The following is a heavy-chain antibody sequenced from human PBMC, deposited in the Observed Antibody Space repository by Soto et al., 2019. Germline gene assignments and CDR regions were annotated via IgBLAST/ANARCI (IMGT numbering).Heavy chain of an antibody. CDR2: ISGSGGST. J-gene: IGHJ6*02. CDR1: GFTFSSYA. CDR3: ANTTPFTPSVYYGLDV. Sequence: EVQLLESGGGLVQPGGSLILSCAASGFTFSSYAMSWVRQAPGKGLEWFSAISGSGGSTYYADSLKGRLTISRDNYKKTLYLQMNSLRAEDTAVYYCANTTPFTPSVYYGLDVWGQGTTVTVSS. V-gene: IGHV3-23*01.